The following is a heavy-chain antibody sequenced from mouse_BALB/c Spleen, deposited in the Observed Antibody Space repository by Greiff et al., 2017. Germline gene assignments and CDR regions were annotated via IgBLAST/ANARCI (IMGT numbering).Heavy chain of an antibody. D-gene: IGHD2-1*01. CDR2: ISSGGGST. Sequence: EVQLVESGGGLVKPGGSLKLSCAASGFAFSSYDMSWVRQTPEKRLEWVAYISSGGGSTYYPDTVKGRFTISRDNAKNTLYLQMSSLKSEDTAMYYCARLYTGNYYAMDYWGQGTSVTVSS. CDR1: GFAFSSYD. V-gene: IGHV5-12-1*01. CDR3: ARLYTGNYYAMDY. J-gene: IGHJ4*01.